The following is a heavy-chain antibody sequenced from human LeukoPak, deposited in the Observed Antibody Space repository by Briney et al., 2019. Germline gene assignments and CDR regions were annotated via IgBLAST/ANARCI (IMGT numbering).Heavy chain of an antibody. CDR2: IYYSGST. V-gene: IGHV4-30-4*08. Sequence: PSQTLSLTCTVSGGSISRGDYYWSWIRQPPGKGLEWIGYIYYSGSTYHNPSLKSRVTISVDTSKNQFSLKLSSVTAADTAVYYCARSYYDILTGYRNFEYWGQGTLVTVSS. CDR3: ARSYYDILTGYRNFEY. CDR1: GGSISRGDYY. D-gene: IGHD3-9*01. J-gene: IGHJ4*02.